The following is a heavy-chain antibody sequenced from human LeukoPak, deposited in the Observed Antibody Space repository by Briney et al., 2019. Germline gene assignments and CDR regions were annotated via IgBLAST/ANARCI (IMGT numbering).Heavy chain of an antibody. D-gene: IGHD2-15*01. CDR3: ARDSGGSLDY. J-gene: IGHJ4*02. CDR2: VKQDESEK. Sequence: PGGSLRLSCVASGFTFSSYWMAWVRRAPGTGLEWVANVKQDESEKHYIDSVKGRFTISRDNAKNSVYLQMNSLRAEVTAVYYCARDSGGSLDYWGQGTLASVSS. V-gene: IGHV3-7*03. CDR1: GFTFSSYW.